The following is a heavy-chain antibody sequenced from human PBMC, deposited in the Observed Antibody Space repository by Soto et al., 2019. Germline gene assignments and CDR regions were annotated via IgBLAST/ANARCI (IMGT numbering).Heavy chain of an antibody. J-gene: IGHJ4*02. Sequence: EDQLLESGGGSAQPGGSLRLSCVASGFTFNNYAMNWVRQAPGKGLEWVSSISDSATTTYHADSVKGRFTISRDNSKNTLHLQMNSLRAEDTAVYFCARGYVGSWSHFDSWGQGTLVTVSS. CDR1: GFTFNNYA. D-gene: IGHD2-15*01. CDR2: ISDSATTT. V-gene: IGHV3-23*01. CDR3: ARGYVGSWSHFDS.